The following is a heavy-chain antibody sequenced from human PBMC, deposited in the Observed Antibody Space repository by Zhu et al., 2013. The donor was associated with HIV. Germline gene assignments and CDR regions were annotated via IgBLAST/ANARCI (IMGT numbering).Heavy chain of an antibody. Sequence: EVQLVESGGGLVQPGGSLRLSCAASGFIFSNYWMSWVRQAPGRGLEWVVNLKPDGSEKHYVDSMKGRFTISRDNAKNLVYLQMTSLRAEDTAIYYCARIGYSSSSFDYWGREPWSPSPQ. CDR1: GFIFSNYW. J-gene: IGHJ4*02. V-gene: IGHV3-7*01. CDR2: LKPDGSEK. D-gene: IGHD2-2*03. CDR3: ARIGYSSSSFDY.